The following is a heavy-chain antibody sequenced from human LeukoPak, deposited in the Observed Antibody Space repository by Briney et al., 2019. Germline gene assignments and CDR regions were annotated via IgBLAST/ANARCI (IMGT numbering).Heavy chain of an antibody. CDR3: AKDLSLYYYGSGTPDY. CDR2: IRYDGSNK. D-gene: IGHD3-10*01. CDR1: GFTFSSYG. V-gene: IGHV3-30*02. Sequence: GGSVRLPCAASGFTFSSYGIHWVRQAPGKGLEGVAFIRYDGSNKYYADSVKGRFTISRDNSKNTLYLQMNSLRAEDTAVYYCAKDLSLYYYGSGTPDYWGQGTLVTVSS. J-gene: IGHJ4*02.